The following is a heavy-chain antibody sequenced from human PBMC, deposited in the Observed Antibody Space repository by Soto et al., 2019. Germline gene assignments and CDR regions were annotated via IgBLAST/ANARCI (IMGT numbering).Heavy chain of an antibody. D-gene: IGHD6-13*01. CDR3: AKNRFGGYTSSWYFDS. Sequence: ASVKVSCKASGYTFTSYAMHWVRQAPGQRLEWMGWINAGNGNTKYSQKFQGRFTISRDNNKNSLYLQMNSLTSEDTAFYYCAKNRFGGYTSSWYFDSWGQGTLVTVSS. CDR1: GYTFTSYA. J-gene: IGHJ4*02. V-gene: IGHV1-3*01. CDR2: INAGNGNT.